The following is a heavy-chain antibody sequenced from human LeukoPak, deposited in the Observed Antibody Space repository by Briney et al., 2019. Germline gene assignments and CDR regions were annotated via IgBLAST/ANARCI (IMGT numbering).Heavy chain of an antibody. V-gene: IGHV4-34*01. D-gene: IGHD3-16*02. J-gene: IGHJ4*02. Sequence: PSETLSLTCAVYGGSFSGYYWSWIRQPPGKGLEWIGEINHSGSTNYNPSLKSRVTIPVDTSKNQFSLKLSSVTAADTAVYYCARGYSYDYVWGSYRYWVYFDYWGQGTLVTVSS. CDR3: ARGYSYDYVWGSYRYWVYFDY. CDR1: GGSFSGYY. CDR2: INHSGST.